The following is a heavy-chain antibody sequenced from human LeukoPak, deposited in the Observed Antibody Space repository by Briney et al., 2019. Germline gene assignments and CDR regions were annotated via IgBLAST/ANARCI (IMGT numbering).Heavy chain of an antibody. V-gene: IGHV3-23*01. Sequence: GGSLRLSCAASGFTFSSYGMHWVRQAPGKGLEWVSAISGSGGSTYYADSVKGRFTISRDNSKNTLYLQMNSLRAEDTAVYYCAKSAARDSGSGWALRVNWFDPWGQGTLVTVSS. CDR2: ISGSGGST. J-gene: IGHJ5*02. CDR3: AKSAARDSGSGWALRVNWFDP. D-gene: IGHD6-19*01. CDR1: GFTFSSYG.